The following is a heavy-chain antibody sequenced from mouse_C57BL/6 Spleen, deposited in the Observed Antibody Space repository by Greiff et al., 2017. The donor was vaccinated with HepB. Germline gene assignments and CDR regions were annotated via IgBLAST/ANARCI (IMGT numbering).Heavy chain of an antibody. CDR2: IYPGSGST. V-gene: IGHV1-55*01. CDR3: ARWGITTVVASHYYAMDY. D-gene: IGHD1-1*01. Sequence: VQLQQPGAELVKPGASVKMSCKASGYTFTSYWITWVKQRPGQGLEWIGDIYPGSGSTNYNEKFKSKATLTVDTSSSTAYMQLSSLTSEDSAVYYCARWGITTVVASHYYAMDYWGQGTSVTVSS. J-gene: IGHJ4*01. CDR1: GYTFTSYW.